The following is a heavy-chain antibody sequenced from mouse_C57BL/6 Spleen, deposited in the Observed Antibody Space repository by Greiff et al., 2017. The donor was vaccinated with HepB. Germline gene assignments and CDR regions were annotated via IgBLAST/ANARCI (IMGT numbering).Heavy chain of an antibody. CDR3: ASTTVAPLGY. CDR2: IHPNSGST. V-gene: IGHV1-64*01. J-gene: IGHJ2*01. Sequence: QVQLQQSGAELVKPGASVKLSCKASGYTFTSYWMHWVKQRPGQGLEWIGMIHPNSGSTNYNEKFKSKATLTVDKSSSTAYMQLSSLTSEDSAVYYCASTTVAPLGYWGQGTTLTVSS. CDR1: GYTFTSYW. D-gene: IGHD1-1*01.